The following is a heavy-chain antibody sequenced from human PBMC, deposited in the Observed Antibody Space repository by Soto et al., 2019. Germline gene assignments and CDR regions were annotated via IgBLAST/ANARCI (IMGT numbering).Heavy chain of an antibody. J-gene: IGHJ6*02. V-gene: IGHV3-30-3*01. CDR3: ARDQGNGWWLRFSVPNYYYYGMDV. CDR2: ISYDGSNK. CDR1: GFTFSSYA. D-gene: IGHD5-12*01. Sequence: GGSLRLSCAASGFTFSSYAMHWVRQAPGKGLEWVAVISYDGSNKYYADSVKGRFTISRDNSKNTLYLQMNSLRAEDTAVYYCARDQGNGWWLRFSVPNYYYYGMDVWGQGTTVTVSS.